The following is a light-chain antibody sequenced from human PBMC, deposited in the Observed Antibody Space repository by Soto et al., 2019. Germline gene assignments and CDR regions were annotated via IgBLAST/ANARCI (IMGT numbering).Light chain of an antibody. Sequence: DIQMTQSPSTLSASVGDRVTITCRASQSISSRLAWYQQKPGKVPRLLIYKASSLESGVPSRFSGSGSGTESTLTISSLQPDDFATYYCQQYDSYSWTFGQGTKVDI. CDR2: KAS. CDR3: QQYDSYSWT. J-gene: IGKJ1*01. V-gene: IGKV1-5*03. CDR1: QSISSR.